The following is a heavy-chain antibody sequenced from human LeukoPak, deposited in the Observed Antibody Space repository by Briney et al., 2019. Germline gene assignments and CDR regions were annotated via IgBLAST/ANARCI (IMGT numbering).Heavy chain of an antibody. Sequence: PGGSLRLSCAASGFTFSSHSMNWVRQAPGKGLEWVSYISSSGSTIYYADSVKGRFSISRDNAKNSLHLQMNSLRVEDTAVYYCARGTVAGKAPYWGQGTLVTVS. CDR1: GFTFSSHS. CDR2: ISSSGSTI. D-gene: IGHD6-19*01. CDR3: ARGTVAGKAPY. J-gene: IGHJ4*02. V-gene: IGHV3-48*01.